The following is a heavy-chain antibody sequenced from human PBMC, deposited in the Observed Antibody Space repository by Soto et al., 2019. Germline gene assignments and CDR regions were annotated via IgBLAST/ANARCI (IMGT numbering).Heavy chain of an antibody. CDR1: GGSINSGGYC. Sequence: QVQLQESGPGLVKPSQTLSLTCTVSGGSINSGGYCWSWIRQHPGTGLDWIGCISYGWSTSYNPSLKSRVTIYVDTSKNQFSLKLTSVTAADTAVYYCSRGILVWGQGALITVSS. CDR2: ISYGWST. V-gene: IGHV4-31*03. CDR3: SRGILV. D-gene: IGHD5-18*01. J-gene: IGHJ4*02.